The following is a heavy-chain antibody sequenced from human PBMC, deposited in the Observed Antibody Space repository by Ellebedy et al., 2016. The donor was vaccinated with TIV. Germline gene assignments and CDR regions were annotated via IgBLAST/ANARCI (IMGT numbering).Heavy chain of an antibody. CDR2: IYYSGST. CDR3: ARGGTAMESLHDY. J-gene: IGHJ4*02. D-gene: IGHD5-18*01. CDR1: GGSISSYY. V-gene: IGHV4-59*01. Sequence: MPSETLSLTCTVSGGSISSYYWSWIRQPPGKGLEWIGYIYYSGSTNYNPSLKSRVTISVDTSKNQFSLKLSSVTAADTAVYYCARGGTAMESLHDYWGQGTLVTVSS.